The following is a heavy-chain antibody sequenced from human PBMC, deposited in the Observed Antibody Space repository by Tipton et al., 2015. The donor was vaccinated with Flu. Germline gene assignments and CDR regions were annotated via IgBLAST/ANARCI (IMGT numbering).Heavy chain of an antibody. J-gene: IGHJ5*01. D-gene: IGHD4-11*01. CDR3: ARRDFSNYVSEPRNWFDF. Sequence: GASVGSPYCWGWVRQPPGKGLEWIGNICPGSPYYNPSLRSRVTMSVARPKDQFSLRLTSVTAADTAVYFCARRDFSNYVSEPRNWFDFWGQGTLVTVSS. V-gene: IGHV4-38-2*01. CDR2: ICPGSP. CDR1: GASVGSPYC.